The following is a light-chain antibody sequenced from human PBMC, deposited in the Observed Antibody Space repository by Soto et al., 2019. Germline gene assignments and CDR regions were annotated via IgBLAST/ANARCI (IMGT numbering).Light chain of an antibody. Sequence: QSVLTQPASVSGSPGQSITISCTGTSSDIGNYNLVSWYQQHPGKAPKLMIYEGSKRPSGVSNRFSGSQSGNTASLTISGLQAEDEADYYCCSYAGSITYVFGTGTQLTVL. CDR2: EGS. V-gene: IGLV2-23*01. CDR1: SSDIGNYNL. J-gene: IGLJ7*01. CDR3: CSYAGSITYV.